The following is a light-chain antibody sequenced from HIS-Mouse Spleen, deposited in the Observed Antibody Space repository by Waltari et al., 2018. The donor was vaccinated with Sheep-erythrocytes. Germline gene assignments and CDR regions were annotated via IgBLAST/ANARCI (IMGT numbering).Light chain of an antibody. Sequence: EIVFTQSPGTPSLSPGERATRSCRASQSVITSYFAWYQQKPGQAPRLLIYGASSRATGIPDRFSGSGSGTDFTLTISRLEPEDFAVYYCQQYGSSPFTFGPGTKVDIK. CDR2: GAS. V-gene: IGKV3-20*01. CDR1: QSVITSY. CDR3: QQYGSSPFT. J-gene: IGKJ3*01.